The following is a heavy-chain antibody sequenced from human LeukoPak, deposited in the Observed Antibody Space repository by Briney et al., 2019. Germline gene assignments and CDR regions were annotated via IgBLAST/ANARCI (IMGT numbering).Heavy chain of an antibody. J-gene: IGHJ4*02. CDR2: IYTSGST. V-gene: IGHV4-61*02. D-gene: IGHD3-22*01. CDR3: AREGVYYYDSSGYSYYFDY. Sequence: PSQTLSLTCTVSGGSISSGSYYWSWIRQPAGEGLEWIGRIYTSGSTNYNPSLKSRVTISVDTSKNQFSLKLSSVTAADTAVYYCAREGVYYYDSSGYSYYFDYWGQGTLVTVSS. CDR1: GGSISSGSYY.